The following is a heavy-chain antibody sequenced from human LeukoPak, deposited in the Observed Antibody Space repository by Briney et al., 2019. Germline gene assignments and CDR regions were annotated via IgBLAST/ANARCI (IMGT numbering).Heavy chain of an antibody. V-gene: IGHV3-7*01. CDR2: IGPGGDGE. CDR3: ARDLRYYASDY. CDR1: GFIFGASW. D-gene: IGHD2-2*01. Sequence: GGSLRLSCTAPGFIFGASWMTCVRQPPGRGLEWVANIGPGGDGEHYVDSVMGRFTISRDSGKNSIYLQMDSLRDEDTAVYYCARDLRYYASDYWGQGTLVTVSS. J-gene: IGHJ4*02.